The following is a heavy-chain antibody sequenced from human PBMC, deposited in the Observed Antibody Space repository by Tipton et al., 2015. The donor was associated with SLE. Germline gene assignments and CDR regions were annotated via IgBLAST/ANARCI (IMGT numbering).Heavy chain of an antibody. V-gene: IGHV4-61*01. CDR3: ARDGSSGWSFDI. D-gene: IGHD6-19*01. CDR2: IYYSGST. Sequence: LRLSCAVSGYSISSGYYWGWIRQPPGKGLEWIGYIYYSGSTNYSPSLKSRVTISVDTSKNQFSLKLSSVTAADTAVYYCARDGSSGWSFDIWGQGPMVTVSS. J-gene: IGHJ3*02. CDR1: GYSISSGYY.